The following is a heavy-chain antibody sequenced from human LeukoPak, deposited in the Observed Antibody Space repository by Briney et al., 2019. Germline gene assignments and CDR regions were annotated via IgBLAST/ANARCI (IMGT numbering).Heavy chain of an antibody. Sequence: SETLSLTCTVSGGSISSYYWSWLRQPAGKGLERIGRIYTSGSTNYNPSLKSRVTMSVDTSKNQFSLKLSSVTAADTAVYYCAREDYDILTGYPNWGQGTLVTVSS. CDR1: GGSISSYY. CDR2: IYTSGST. J-gene: IGHJ4*02. V-gene: IGHV4-4*07. CDR3: AREDYDILTGYPN. D-gene: IGHD3-9*01.